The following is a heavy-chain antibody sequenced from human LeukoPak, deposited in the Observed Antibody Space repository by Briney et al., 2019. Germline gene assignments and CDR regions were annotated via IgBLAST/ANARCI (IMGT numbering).Heavy chain of an antibody. CDR2: INHSGST. J-gene: IGHJ4*02. Sequence: SETLSLTCAVYGGSFSGYYWSWIRQPPGKGLEWIGEINHSGSTNYNPSLKSRVTISVDTSKNQFSLKLSSVTAADTAVYYCARRSPGGAADYWGQGTLVTVSS. CDR1: GGSFSGYY. D-gene: IGHD1-26*01. CDR3: ARRSPGGAADY. V-gene: IGHV4-34*01.